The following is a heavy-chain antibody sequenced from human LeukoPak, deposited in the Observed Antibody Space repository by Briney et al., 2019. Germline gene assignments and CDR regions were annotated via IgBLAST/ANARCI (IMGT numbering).Heavy chain of an antibody. CDR2: ISYDGSNK. J-gene: IGHJ4*02. CDR3: ARDAITMVRGVITYYFDY. Sequence: PGGSLRLSCAASGFTFSSYAMHWVRQAPGKGLEWVAVISYDGSNKYYADSVKGRFTISRDNSKNTLYLQMNSLRAEDTAVYYCARDAITMVRGVITYYFDYWGQGTLVTVSS. V-gene: IGHV3-30-3*01. CDR1: GFTFSSYA. D-gene: IGHD3-10*01.